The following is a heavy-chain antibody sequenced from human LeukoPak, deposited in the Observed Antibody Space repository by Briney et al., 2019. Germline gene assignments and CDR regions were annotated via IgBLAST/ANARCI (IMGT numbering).Heavy chain of an antibody. CDR2: LSYDGSNK. D-gene: IGHD2-15*01. V-gene: IGHV3-30*18. CDR3: AKPPLGYCSGGACGWFDP. J-gene: IGHJ5*02. Sequence: GGSLRLSCAASGFTFSSYGMHWVRQAPGKGLEWVAVLSYDGSNKYYADSVKGRFTISRDNSKNPLYLQMNSLRAEDTAVYYCAKPPLGYCSGGACGWFDPWGQGTLVTVSS. CDR1: GFTFSSYG.